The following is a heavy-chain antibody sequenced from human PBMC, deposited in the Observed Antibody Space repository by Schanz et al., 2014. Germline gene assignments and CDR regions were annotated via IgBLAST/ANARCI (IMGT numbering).Heavy chain of an antibody. D-gene: IGHD2-8*02. J-gene: IGHJ3*01. Sequence: VQSVHSGTEVQKLGASVKVSCQTSGYTFTAYGINWVRQAPGQGLEWIGWISAQTGDTRYAQKMQGRVTMTRDVSSTTAFLELRSLRYDDTAVYYCATMWGYCTATACQILEVLDVWGQGTVVTVSS. CDR2: ISAQTGDT. CDR1: GYTFTAYG. CDR3: ATMWGYCTATACQILEVLDV. V-gene: IGHV1-18*01.